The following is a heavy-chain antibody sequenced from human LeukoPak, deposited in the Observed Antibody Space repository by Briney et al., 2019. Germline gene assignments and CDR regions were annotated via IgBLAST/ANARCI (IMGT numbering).Heavy chain of an antibody. CDR1: GGSISSGTYY. J-gene: IGHJ4*02. CDR2: IYTSGST. Sequence: SETLSLTCTVSGGSISSGTYYWSWIGQPAGTGLEWIGRIYTSGSTDYNPSLKSRVTISVDTSKNQFSLKLSSVTAADTAVYYCARESGIAAAGVFDYWGQGTLVTVSS. V-gene: IGHV4-61*02. CDR3: ARESGIAAAGVFDY. D-gene: IGHD6-13*01.